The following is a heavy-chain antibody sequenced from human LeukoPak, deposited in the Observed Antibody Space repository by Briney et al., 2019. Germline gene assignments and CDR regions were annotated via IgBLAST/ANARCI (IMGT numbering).Heavy chain of an antibody. CDR2: VSHRGST. V-gene: IGHV4-34*01. Sequence: SGTLSLTCAVYSGSLRNYYWTWIRQPPDKGLEWIGEVSHRGSTNYNPSLKSRVTISVDTSKNQFSLKLSSVTAADTAVYYCAGGGMPHYYGLDVWGQGTTVTVSS. J-gene: IGHJ6*02. D-gene: IGHD1-26*01. CDR3: AGGGMPHYYGLDV. CDR1: SGSLRNYY.